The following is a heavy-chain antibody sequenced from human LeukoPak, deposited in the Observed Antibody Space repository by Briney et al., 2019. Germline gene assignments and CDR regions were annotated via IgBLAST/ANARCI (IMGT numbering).Heavy chain of an antibody. V-gene: IGHV3-23*01. D-gene: IGHD3-22*01. Sequence: PGGSLRLSCAASGFTFSSYAMSWVRQAPGKGLEWVSAISGSGGSTYYADSVKGRFTISRDNSKNTLYLQMNSLRAEDTAVYYCAKVIHRGYYYDSSAVGGFDYWGQGTLVTVSS. CDR1: GFTFSSYA. CDR2: ISGSGGST. J-gene: IGHJ4*02. CDR3: AKVIHRGYYYDSSAVGGFDY.